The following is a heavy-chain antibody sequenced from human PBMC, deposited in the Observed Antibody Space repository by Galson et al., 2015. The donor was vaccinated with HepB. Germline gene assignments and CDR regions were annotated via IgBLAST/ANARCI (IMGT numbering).Heavy chain of an antibody. V-gene: IGHV1-69*13. Sequence: SVKVSCKASGGTFSSYAISWVRQAPGQGLEWMGGIIPIFGTANYAQKFQGRVTITADESTSTAYMELSSLRSEDTAVYYCAREWDPALRYYGMDVWGQGTTVTVSS. CDR2: IIPIFGTA. J-gene: IGHJ6*02. CDR3: AREWDPALRYYGMDV. D-gene: IGHD1-26*01. CDR1: GGTFSSYA.